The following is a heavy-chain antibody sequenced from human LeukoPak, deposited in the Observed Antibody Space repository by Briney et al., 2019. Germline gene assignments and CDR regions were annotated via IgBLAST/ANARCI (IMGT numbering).Heavy chain of an antibody. J-gene: IGHJ6*03. CDR1: GGSISSSSYY. V-gene: IGHV4-39*07. CDR2: IYYSGST. Sequence: SETLSLTCTVSGGSISSSSYYWGWIRQPPGKGLEWIGSIYYSGSTYYNPSLKSRVTISVDTSKNQFSLKLSSVTAADTAVYYCARIGGGPMLYYYYYYMDVWGKGTTVTISS. D-gene: IGHD2-8*01. CDR3: ARIGGGPMLYYYYYYMDV.